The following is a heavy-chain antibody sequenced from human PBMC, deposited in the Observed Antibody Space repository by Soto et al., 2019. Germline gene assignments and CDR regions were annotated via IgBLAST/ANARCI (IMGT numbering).Heavy chain of an antibody. CDR2: ISGSGGST. V-gene: IGHV3-23*01. D-gene: IGHD2-15*01. J-gene: IGHJ5*02. Sequence: EVQLLESGGGLVQPGGSLRLSCAASGFTFSSYAMSWVRQAPGKGLEWVSAISGSGGSTYYADSVKGRFTISRDNSKNTLYLQMNSLRAEDTAVYYCAKRYCSGGSCTPNWFDPWGQGTLVTVSS. CDR1: GFTFSSYA. CDR3: AKRYCSGGSCTPNWFDP.